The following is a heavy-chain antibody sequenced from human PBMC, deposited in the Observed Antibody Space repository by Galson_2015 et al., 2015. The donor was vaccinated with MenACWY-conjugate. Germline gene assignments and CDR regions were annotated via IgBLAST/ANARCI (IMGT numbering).Heavy chain of an antibody. D-gene: IGHD3-22*01. Sequence: CAISGDSVSSNSAAWNWIRQSPSRGLEWLGRTYYRSKWYNDYAVSVKSRITINPDTSKNQFSLQLNSVTAADTAVYYCARLSYYYDSSGYLSSFDYWGQGTLVTVSS. V-gene: IGHV6-1*01. CDR1: GDSVSSNSAA. CDR3: ARLSYYYDSSGYLSSFDY. CDR2: TYYRSKWYN. J-gene: IGHJ4*02.